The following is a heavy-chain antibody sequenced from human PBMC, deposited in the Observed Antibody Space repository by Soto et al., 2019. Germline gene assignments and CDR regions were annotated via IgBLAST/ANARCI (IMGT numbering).Heavy chain of an antibody. D-gene: IGHD2-8*02. CDR2: INHTGST. Sequence: AETLSLTCAVYGGSVSGYSWTWIRQPPGTGLEWIGEINHTGSTNYNPSLKSRVTISVDTSKNQFSLKLTSVTAADTAVYYCARDKITGLFDYWGQGTLFTVSS. CDR1: GGSVSGYS. CDR3: ARDKITGLFDY. J-gene: IGHJ4*02. V-gene: IGHV4-34*01.